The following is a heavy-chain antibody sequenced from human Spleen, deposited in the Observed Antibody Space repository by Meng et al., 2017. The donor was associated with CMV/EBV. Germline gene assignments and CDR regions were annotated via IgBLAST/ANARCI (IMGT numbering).Heavy chain of an antibody. CDR1: GYKFTNYW. V-gene: IGHV5-51*01. Sequence: KVSCKGSGYKFTNYWIGWVRQMPGKGLEWMSIIYPGDSNTKYSPSFQGQVTISADKSISTAYLQWSSLKPSDTAMYYCARIDCSSVSCPHDYWGQGTLVTVSS. CDR3: ARIDCSSVSCPHDY. CDR2: IYPGDSNT. D-gene: IGHD2-15*01. J-gene: IGHJ4*02.